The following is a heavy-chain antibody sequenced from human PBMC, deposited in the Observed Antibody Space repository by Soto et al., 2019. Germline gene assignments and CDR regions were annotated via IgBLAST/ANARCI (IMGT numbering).Heavy chain of an antibody. CDR1: GGSISSGGYY. Sequence: QVQLQESGPGLIKPSQTLTLTCTVSGGSISSGGYYWNWIRQHPGKGLEWIGYTYYSGNTYYNPSLNSRVTISADTSKNQFSLKLSSVTAADTAVYYCARLSSSGWPIEYWGQGTLVTVSS. J-gene: IGHJ4*02. D-gene: IGHD6-19*01. CDR3: ARLSSSGWPIEY. V-gene: IGHV4-31*03. CDR2: TYYSGNT.